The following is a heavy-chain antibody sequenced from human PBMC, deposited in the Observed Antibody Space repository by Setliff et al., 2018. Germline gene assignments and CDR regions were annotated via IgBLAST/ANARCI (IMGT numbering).Heavy chain of an antibody. Sequence: ASVKVSCKASGYTFIDYGMSWVRQAPGQSLEWMGWINTNTGNPTYAQGFTGRFVFSLDTSVSTAYLQISSLKAEDTAVYYCARVLYYNFWSGSVFTGFDPWGQGTLVTVSS. CDR2: INTNTGNP. CDR3: ARVLYYNFWSGSVFTGFDP. J-gene: IGHJ5*02. CDR1: GYTFIDYG. D-gene: IGHD3-3*01. V-gene: IGHV7-4-1*02.